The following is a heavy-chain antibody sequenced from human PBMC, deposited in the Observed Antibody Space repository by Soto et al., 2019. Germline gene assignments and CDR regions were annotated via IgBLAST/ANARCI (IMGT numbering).Heavy chain of an antibody. V-gene: IGHV4-34*01. CDR2: INHSGST. D-gene: IGHD6-19*01. CDR3: ARGLFIAVGRVYGMDV. CDR1: AGSFSGYY. J-gene: IGHJ6*02. Sequence: SETLSLTCAVYAGSFSGYYWSLIRQPPGKGLEWIGEINHSGSTNYNPSLKSRVTISVDTSKNQSSLKLSSVTAADTAVYYCARGLFIAVGRVYGMDVWGQGTTVTVS.